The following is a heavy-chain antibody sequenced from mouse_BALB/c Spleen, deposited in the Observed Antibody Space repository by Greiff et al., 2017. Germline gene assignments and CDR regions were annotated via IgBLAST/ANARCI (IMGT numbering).Heavy chain of an antibody. CDR3: ARGNYSSSYWYFDV. J-gene: IGHJ1*01. V-gene: IGHV2-9*02. D-gene: IGHD1-1*01. CDR1: GFSLTSYG. Sequence: QVQLKESGPGLVAPSQSLSITCTVSGFSLTSYGVHWVRQPPGKGLEWLGVIWAGGSTNYYSALMSSLSISKDNSKSQVFLKMNSLQTDDTAMYYCARGNYSSSYWYFDVWGAGTTVTVSS. CDR2: IWAGGST.